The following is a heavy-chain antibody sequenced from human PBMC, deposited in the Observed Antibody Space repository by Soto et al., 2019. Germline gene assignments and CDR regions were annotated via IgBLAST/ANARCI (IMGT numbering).Heavy chain of an antibody. CDR1: GDSFNTYW. V-gene: IGHV5-51*01. J-gene: IGHJ4*02. CDR2: IYPDDSDI. D-gene: IGHD2-21*01. CDR3: ARRTGMLYSD. Sequence: GESLKISCKGSGDSFNTYWIGWVRQMPGKGLEWMGVIYPDDSDIRYSPSFQGQVTISADKSISTAYLQWSSLKASDSGIYYCARRTGMLYSDWGQGTLVTVSS.